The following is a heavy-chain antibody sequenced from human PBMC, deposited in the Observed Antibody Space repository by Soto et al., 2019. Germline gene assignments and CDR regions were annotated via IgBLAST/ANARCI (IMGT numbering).Heavy chain of an antibody. CDR3: AKDLILLMVYDPSLATDAPGAFDI. J-gene: IGHJ3*02. V-gene: IGHV3-23*01. D-gene: IGHD2-8*01. Sequence: GGSLRLSCAASGFTFSSYAMSWVRQAPGKGLEWVSAISGSGGSTYYADSVKGRFTISRDNSKNTLYLQMNSLRAEDTAVYYCAKDLILLMVYDPSLATDAPGAFDIWGQGTMVTVAS. CDR2: ISGSGGST. CDR1: GFTFSSYA.